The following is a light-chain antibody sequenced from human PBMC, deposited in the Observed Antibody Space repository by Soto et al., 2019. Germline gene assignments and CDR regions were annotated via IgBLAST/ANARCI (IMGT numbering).Light chain of an antibody. CDR2: AAS. Sequence: EIVLTQSPAALSVSPGERVTLSCRASQSVGNNLAWYQQRPGQGPRLLIYAASDRATDIPVRFSGSGSGTEFTLTISSLQSEDFAAYYCQQYNNWPPWTFGRGTKVEI. V-gene: IGKV3-15*01. CDR1: QSVGNN. CDR3: QQYNNWPPWT. J-gene: IGKJ1*01.